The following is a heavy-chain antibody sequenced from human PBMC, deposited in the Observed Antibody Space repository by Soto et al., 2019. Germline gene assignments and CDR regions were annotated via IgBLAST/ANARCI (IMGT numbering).Heavy chain of an antibody. CDR3: VHSRCGGDCPPSYSSPYYSGMDI. D-gene: IGHD2-21*02. V-gene: IGHV2-5*02. CDR1: GFSLSTGGMG. Sequence: QITLKESGPTLVKPTQTLTLTCTFSGFSLSTGGMGVGWIRQPPGKALEWLALIYWDGDRRYSPSLMNRLTIATDTSQNQVVLKMTNMDPLDTATYYCVHSRCGGDCPPSYSSPYYSGMDIWGQGTTVTVSS. CDR2: IYWDGDR. J-gene: IGHJ6*02.